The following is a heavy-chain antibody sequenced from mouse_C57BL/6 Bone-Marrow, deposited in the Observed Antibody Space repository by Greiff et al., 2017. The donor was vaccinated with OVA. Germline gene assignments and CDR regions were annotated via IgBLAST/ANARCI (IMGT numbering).Heavy chain of an antibody. Sequence: EVQLQESGPELVKPGASVKISCKASGYSFTGYYMNWVKQSPEKSLEWIGEINPSTGGTTYNQKFKAKATLTVDKSSSTAYMQRKSLTSEDSAVYYCARYRYDYDNYWGQGTTLTVSS. CDR2: INPSTGGT. V-gene: IGHV1-42*01. J-gene: IGHJ2*01. CDR1: GYSFTGYY. D-gene: IGHD2-4*01. CDR3: ARYRYDYDNY.